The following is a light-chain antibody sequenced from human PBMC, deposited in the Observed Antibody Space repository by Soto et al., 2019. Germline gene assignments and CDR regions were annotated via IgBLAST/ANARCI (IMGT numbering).Light chain of an antibody. V-gene: IGKV3-11*01. J-gene: IGKJ5*01. CDR2: ETI. Sequence: EIVLTQSPATLSLSPGERDTNSYRASQRVTNYLAWYQQKAGQAPRLLIYETIHRATGIPARFSGSGSGTDFTLTISSLEPEDFAVYYCQHRSHWLITFGQGTRLEIK. CDR3: QHRSHWLIT. CDR1: QRVTNY.